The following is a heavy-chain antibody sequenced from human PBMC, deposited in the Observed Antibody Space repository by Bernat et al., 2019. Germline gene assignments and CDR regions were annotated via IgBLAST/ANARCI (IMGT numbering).Heavy chain of an antibody. Sequence: QVQLVQSGAEVKKPGSSVKVSCKASGGTFSRHAINWVRQAPGQGLEWMGGIIPLLGTASYAQKFQGRVTITADESTSTAYMDLSSLRSEDTAVYYCARGSSDCSRSSCPYDYWGQGILVTVSS. D-gene: IGHD2-2*01. CDR3: ARGSSDCSRSSCPYDY. J-gene: IGHJ4*02. CDR1: GGTFSRHA. V-gene: IGHV1-69*01. CDR2: IIPLLGTA.